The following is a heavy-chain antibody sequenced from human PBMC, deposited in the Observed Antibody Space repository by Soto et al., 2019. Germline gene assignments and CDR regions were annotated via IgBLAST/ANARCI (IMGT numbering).Heavy chain of an antibody. V-gene: IGHV1-18*01. Sequence: QVQLVQSGAEVKKPGASVKVSCKASGYTFTSYGINWVRQAPGQGLEWMGWISANNGNTHYAQKLQGRVTMTTATPTSTVYSDLTSLRSDATAVYYWARVRSGYDFAFWGQGTMVTVSS. CDR3: ARVRSGYDFAF. J-gene: IGHJ4*02. CDR1: GYTFTSYG. CDR2: ISANNGNT. D-gene: IGHD5-12*01.